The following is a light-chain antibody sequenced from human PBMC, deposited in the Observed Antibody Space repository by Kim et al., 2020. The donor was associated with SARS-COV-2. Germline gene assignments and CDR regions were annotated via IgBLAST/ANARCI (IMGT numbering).Light chain of an antibody. CDR1: QSVSSN. CDR3: QQYNSWPRT. CDR2: GAS. J-gene: IGKJ1*01. Sequence: EIVMTQSPATLSVSPGERATLSCRASQSVSSNLAWYQQKPGQAPRLLIYGASTRATGIPARFSGSGSGTEFNLTISSLQSEDFAVYYCQQYNSWPRTFGQGTKVDIK. V-gene: IGKV3-15*01.